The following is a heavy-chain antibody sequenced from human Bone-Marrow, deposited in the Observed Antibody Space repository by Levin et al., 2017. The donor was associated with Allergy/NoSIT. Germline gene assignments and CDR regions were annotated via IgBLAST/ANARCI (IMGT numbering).Heavy chain of an antibody. V-gene: IGHV4-34*01. D-gene: IGHD2-15*01. CDR1: GGSFNIYY. CDR3: ASGQNCSDSSCFLIDYEYGMDV. J-gene: IGHJ6*02. CDR2: INHRGST. Sequence: TSQTLSLTCAVSGGSFNIYYWSWIRQPPGKGLEWIGEINHRGSTNYNRSLKSRVTISVDPSRKQFSLEVTSVTAADTAVYYCASGQNCSDSSCFLIDYEYGMDVWGQGTTVTVS.